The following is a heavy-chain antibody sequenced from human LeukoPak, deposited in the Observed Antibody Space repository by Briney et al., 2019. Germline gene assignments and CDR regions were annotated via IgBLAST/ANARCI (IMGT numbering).Heavy chain of an antibody. CDR2: ISSSSSTI. CDR3: ATRPRYYYGSGSYSGQDS. D-gene: IGHD3-10*01. J-gene: IGHJ4*02. Sequence: PGGSLRLSCAASGFTFSSYSMNWVRQAPGKGLEWVSYISSSSSTIYYADSVKGRFTISRDNSKNTLYLQMISLRAEDTAVYYCATRPRYYYGSGSYSGQDSWGQGTLVTVSS. CDR1: GFTFSSYS. V-gene: IGHV3-48*01.